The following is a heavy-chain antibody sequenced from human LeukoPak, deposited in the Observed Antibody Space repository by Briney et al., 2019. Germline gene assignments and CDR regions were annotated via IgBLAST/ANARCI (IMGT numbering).Heavy chain of an antibody. Sequence: GGSLRLSCAAPGFTFSSYGMHWVRQAPGKGLEWVAVIWYDGGNKYYADSVKGRFTISRDNSKNTLYLQMNSLRAEDTAVYYCARDREDYDSTTGYWGQGTLVTVSS. V-gene: IGHV3-33*01. CDR3: ARDREDYDSTTGY. D-gene: IGHD3-22*01. CDR1: GFTFSSYG. J-gene: IGHJ4*02. CDR2: IWYDGGNK.